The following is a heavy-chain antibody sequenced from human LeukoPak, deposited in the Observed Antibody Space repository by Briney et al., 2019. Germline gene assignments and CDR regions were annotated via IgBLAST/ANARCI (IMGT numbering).Heavy chain of an antibody. J-gene: IGHJ5*02. CDR2: IYPDSSDT. D-gene: IGHD3-22*01. V-gene: IGHV3-23*03. CDR1: GLSLSTSS. Sequence: PGGSLRLPCVASGLSLSTSSMAWVRQAPGGRPEWVSDIYPDSSDTYYADSGKGRFTISRDNSKNTLYLQMNGLRAEDPAVYYCANGLGNYYDSSCSVSAWGQGTLVTVSS. CDR3: ANGLGNYYDSSCSVSA.